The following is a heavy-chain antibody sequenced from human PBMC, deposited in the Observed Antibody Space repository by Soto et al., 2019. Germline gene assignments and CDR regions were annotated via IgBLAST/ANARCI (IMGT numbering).Heavy chain of an antibody. Sequence: WSLRLSCAASVFTFSSYGMYWVRQAPGKGLEWVAIMSYDGSTKYFADSVKGRFTISRDNSQNTLFLQMNSLRAEDTAVYYCARTSFGGLTWRMPPHMTLCAYGMDVWGQGTTVTVSS. CDR1: VFTFSSYG. V-gene: IGHV3-30-3*01. CDR3: ARTSFGGLTWRMPPHMTLCAYGMDV. CDR2: MSYDGSTK. J-gene: IGHJ6*02. D-gene: IGHD3-16*01.